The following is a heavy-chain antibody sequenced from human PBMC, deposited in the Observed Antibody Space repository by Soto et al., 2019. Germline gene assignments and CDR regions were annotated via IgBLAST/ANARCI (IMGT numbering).Heavy chain of an antibody. D-gene: IGHD6-13*01. CDR1: GFTFSSYA. Sequence: GGSLRLSCSASGFTFSSYAMHWVRQAPGKGLEYVSAISSNGGSTYYADSVKGRFTISRDNSKNTLYLQMSSLRAEDTAVYYCVKYSGGSSSWYDKDYYYYYYGMDVWGQGTTVTVSS. V-gene: IGHV3-64D*06. J-gene: IGHJ6*02. CDR3: VKYSGGSSSWYDKDYYYYYYGMDV. CDR2: ISSNGGST.